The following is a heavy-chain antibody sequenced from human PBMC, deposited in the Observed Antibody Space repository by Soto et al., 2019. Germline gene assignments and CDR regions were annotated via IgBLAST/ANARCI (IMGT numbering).Heavy chain of an antibody. J-gene: IGHJ3*02. Sequence: GESLKISCAASGFTFSSYAMSWVRQAPGKGLEWVSAISGSGGSTYYADSVKGRFTISRDNSKNTLYLQMNSLRAEDTAVYYCAKDVVVPAARGAFDIWGQGTMVTVSS. V-gene: IGHV3-23*01. CDR2: ISGSGGST. D-gene: IGHD2-2*01. CDR1: GFTFSSYA. CDR3: AKDVVVPAARGAFDI.